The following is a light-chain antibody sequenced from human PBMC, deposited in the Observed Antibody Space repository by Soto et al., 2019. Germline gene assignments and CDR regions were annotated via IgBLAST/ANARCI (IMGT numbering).Light chain of an antibody. J-gene: IGKJ1*01. Sequence: EVVMTQSPATVPVSLGGRVTLSCRASQSVGSNLAWYQQKPSQPPRLLIYEASNRDTGVPTRFSGSGSGTEFTLIITSLQSEDFAVYYCQQYNHWPPWTFGQGTKVEVK. CDR1: QSVGSN. CDR2: EAS. CDR3: QQYNHWPPWT. V-gene: IGKV3D-15*01.